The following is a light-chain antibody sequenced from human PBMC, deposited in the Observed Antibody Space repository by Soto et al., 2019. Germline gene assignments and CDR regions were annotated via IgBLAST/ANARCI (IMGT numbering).Light chain of an antibody. Sequence: DVVMTQSPLSLPVTLGQPASISCRSSQSLAYSDGNTYLNWFQQRPGQSPRRLIYKVSNRDSRVADRFSGSGSGTDFTLKISRVEAEDVGVYYCMQGTHWHPRTFGQGTKVEIK. J-gene: IGKJ1*01. CDR3: MQGTHWHPRT. CDR1: QSLAYSDGNTY. CDR2: KVS. V-gene: IGKV2-30*01.